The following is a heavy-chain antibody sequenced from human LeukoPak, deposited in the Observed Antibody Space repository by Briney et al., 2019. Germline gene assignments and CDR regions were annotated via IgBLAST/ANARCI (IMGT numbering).Heavy chain of an antibody. J-gene: IGHJ6*02. D-gene: IGHD3-3*01. CDR3: ARDIYDFWSGYYYYYYGMDV. CDR2: ISSSSSYI. V-gene: IGHV3-21*01. CDR1: GFTFSSYS. Sequence: GGSLRLSCAASGFTFSSYSMNWVRQAPGKGLEWVSSISSSSSYIYYADSVKGRFTISRDNAKNSLYLQMNSLRAEDTAAYYCARDIYDFWSGYYYYYYGMDVWGQGTTVTVSS.